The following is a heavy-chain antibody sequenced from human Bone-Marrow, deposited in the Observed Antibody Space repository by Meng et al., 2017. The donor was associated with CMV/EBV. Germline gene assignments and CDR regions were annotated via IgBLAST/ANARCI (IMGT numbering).Heavy chain of an antibody. V-gene: IGHV4-59*01. CDR2: THYTGST. CDR1: GGAISDFF. J-gene: IGHJ5*02. D-gene: IGHD3-10*01. Sequence: SETLSLTCTVSGGAISDFFWSWIRQPPGKGLEWIGFTHYTGSTKYNPSLMRRVTLSVDASKNQLSLSLTSVTAADTAVYYYAREFGGSGRNNWFDPWGQGTLVTVSS. CDR3: AREFGGSGRNNWFDP.